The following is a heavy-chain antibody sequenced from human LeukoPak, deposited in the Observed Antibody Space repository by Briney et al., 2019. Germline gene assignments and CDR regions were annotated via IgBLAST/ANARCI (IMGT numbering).Heavy chain of an antibody. CDR1: GGSISSYY. V-gene: IGHV4-59*08. Sequence: KPSETLSLTCTVSGGSISSYYWSWIRQPPGEGLEWIGYIYYSGSTNYNPSLKSRVTISVDTSKNQFSLKLSSVTAADTAVYYCARLPCITMIVEDYWGQGTLVTVSS. CDR2: IYYSGST. D-gene: IGHD3-22*01. CDR3: ARLPCITMIVEDY. J-gene: IGHJ4*02.